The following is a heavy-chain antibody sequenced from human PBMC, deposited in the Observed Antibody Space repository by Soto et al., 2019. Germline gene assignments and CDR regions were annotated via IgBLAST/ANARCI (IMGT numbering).Heavy chain of an antibody. V-gene: IGHV1-3*04. Sequence: QVQLVQSGAEVKKPGASVRVSCRTSGYTFTSYAIHWVRQAPGQGLEWMAWSNIGNGNTKYSQKFQGRVTVSRDTSASTAYMELSSLRSEGTAVYYGSREPLCGGVCYDHWFDPWGQGTLVTVSS. CDR1: GYTFTSYA. CDR2: SNIGNGNT. J-gene: IGHJ5*02. CDR3: SREPLCGGVCYDHWFDP. D-gene: IGHD2-21*02.